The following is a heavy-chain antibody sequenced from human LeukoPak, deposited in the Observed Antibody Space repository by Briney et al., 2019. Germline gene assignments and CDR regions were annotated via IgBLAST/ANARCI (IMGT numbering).Heavy chain of an antibody. V-gene: IGHV3-9*01. Sequence: GGSLRLSCAASGFTFDDYAMHWVRQAPGKGLEWVSGISWNSGSIGYADSVKGRFTISRDNAKNSLYLQMNSLRAEDTALYYCAKSDVYDILTGYSVDDPGPLDYWGQGTLVTVSS. D-gene: IGHD3-9*01. CDR1: GFTFDDYA. CDR3: AKSDVYDILTGYSVDDPGPLDY. J-gene: IGHJ4*02. CDR2: ISWNSGSI.